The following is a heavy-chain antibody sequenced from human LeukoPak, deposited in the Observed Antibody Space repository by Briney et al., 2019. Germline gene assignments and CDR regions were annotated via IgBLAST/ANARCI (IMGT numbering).Heavy chain of an antibody. CDR1: GGSFSVYY. V-gene: IGHV4-34*01. CDR2: INHSGST. J-gene: IGHJ4*02. D-gene: IGHD3-22*01. CDR3: ARQNPIVGRGVGDY. Sequence: SETLSLTCAVYGGSFSVYYWSWIRQPPGKGLEWIGEINHSGSTNYNPSLKSRVTISVDTSKNQFSLKLSSVTAADTAVYYCARQNPIVGRGVGDYWGQGTLVTVSS.